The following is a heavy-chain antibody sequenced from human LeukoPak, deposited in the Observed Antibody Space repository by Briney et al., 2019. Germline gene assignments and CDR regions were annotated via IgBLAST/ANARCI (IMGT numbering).Heavy chain of an antibody. D-gene: IGHD5-12*01. CDR3: AVSNGGYGP. J-gene: IGHJ5*02. V-gene: IGHV3-74*01. Sequence: GGSLRLSCGSTAFNFTAYWMHWVRQDPRQGLLWVARVNSDGTTTNYADSVKGRFTISRDNAKNTLFLQMNSLRAEDTAVYFCAVSNGGYGPWGQGALVTVSS. CDR2: VNSDGTTT. CDR1: AFNFTAYW.